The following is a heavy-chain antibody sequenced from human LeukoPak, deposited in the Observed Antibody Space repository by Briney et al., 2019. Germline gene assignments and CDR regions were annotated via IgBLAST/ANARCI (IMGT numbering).Heavy chain of an antibody. J-gene: IGHJ4*02. CDR3: ARRSASSGYYYRSYYFDY. V-gene: IGHV5-51*01. CDR1: GYSFATYW. CDR2: IYPGDSDT. Sequence: GESLKISCKGSGYSFATYWIGWVRQMPGKGLEWMGIIYPGDSDTRYSPSFQGQVTISADKSISTAYLQWSSLKASDTAMYYCARRSASSGYYYRSYYFDYWGQGTLVTVSS. D-gene: IGHD3-22*01.